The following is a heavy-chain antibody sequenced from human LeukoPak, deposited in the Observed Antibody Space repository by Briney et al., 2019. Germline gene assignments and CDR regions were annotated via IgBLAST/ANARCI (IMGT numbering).Heavy chain of an antibody. CDR3: ATWIVDGSLFDF. J-gene: IGHJ4*02. CDR2: ISEDGGHSR. D-gene: IGHD6-19*01. CDR1: GFTFSRHQ. V-gene: IGHV3-48*02. Sequence: GGSLRLSCAASGFTFSRHQMGWARQAPGKGLEWVAFISEDGGHSRDYPDSVRGRFTISRDNAKNSLSLQMNSLRDEDTAVYYCATWIVDGSLFDFWGQGTLVTVSS.